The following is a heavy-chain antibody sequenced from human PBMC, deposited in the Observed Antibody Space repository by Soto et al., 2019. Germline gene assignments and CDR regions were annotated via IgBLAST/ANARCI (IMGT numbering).Heavy chain of an antibody. CDR1: GFTFSSYA. D-gene: IGHD6-13*01. Sequence: GGSLRLSCAASGFTFSSYAMHWVRQAPGKGLEYVSAISSNGGSTYYANSVKGRFTISRDNSKNTLYLQMGSLRAEDMAVYYCARDSGSSSWCSRAVFDIWGQGTMVTVSS. CDR3: ARDSGSSSWCSRAVFDI. CDR2: ISSNGGST. J-gene: IGHJ3*02. V-gene: IGHV3-64*01.